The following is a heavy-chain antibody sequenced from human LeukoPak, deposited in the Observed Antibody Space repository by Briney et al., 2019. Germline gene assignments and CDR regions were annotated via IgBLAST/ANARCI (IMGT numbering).Heavy chain of an antibody. Sequence: GGSLRLSCVASGFTFSKYGMHRVRQAPGKGLEWVAIIWYDGSNKYYADSVKGRFTISRDTSKNTLYMQMDSLRAEDTAVYYCASGDTTGYSGYAFNIWGQGTMVTVSS. CDR2: IWYDGSNK. D-gene: IGHD3-22*01. V-gene: IGHV3-33*03. CDR3: ASGDTTGYSGYAFNI. J-gene: IGHJ3*02. CDR1: GFTFSKYG.